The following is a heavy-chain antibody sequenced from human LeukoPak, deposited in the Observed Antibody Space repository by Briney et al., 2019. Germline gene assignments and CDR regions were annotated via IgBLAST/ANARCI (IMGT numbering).Heavy chain of an antibody. Sequence: GGSLRLSCAASGFTFGNYWMHWVRQAPGKGLVWVSRIHSDGSSTTSADSVKGRFTISRDNAEYTLYLQMNSPRAEDTAVYFCARGDAHAFDIWGQGTMVTVSS. CDR2: IHSDGSST. J-gene: IGHJ3*02. V-gene: IGHV3-74*01. CDR3: ARGDAHAFDI. CDR1: GFTFGNYW.